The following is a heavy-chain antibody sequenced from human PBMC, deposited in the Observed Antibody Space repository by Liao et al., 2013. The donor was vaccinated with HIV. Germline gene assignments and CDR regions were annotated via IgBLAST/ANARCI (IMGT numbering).Heavy chain of an antibody. Sequence: QVQLQQWGAGLLKPSETLSLTCAVYGGSFSGYYWSWIRQPPGKGLEWIGEINHSGSTNYNPSLKSRVTISVDTSKNQFSLKLSSVTAADTAVYYCARGRGYSSSSFYYFDYWGQGTLVTVSS. CDR1: GGSFSGYY. CDR2: INHSGST. V-gene: IGHV4-34*01. D-gene: IGHD6-6*01. J-gene: IGHJ4*02. CDR3: ARGRGYSSSSFYYFDY.